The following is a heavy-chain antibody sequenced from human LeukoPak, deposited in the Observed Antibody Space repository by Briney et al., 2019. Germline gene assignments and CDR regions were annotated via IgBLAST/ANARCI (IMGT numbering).Heavy chain of an antibody. CDR3: ARMEAATHRYYYYGMDV. V-gene: IGHV5-51*01. CDR1: GYSFTNYW. Sequence: GESLKISCKGSGYSFTNYWIGWVRQMPGKGLEWMGIIYPGDSDTRYSPSFQGRVTISADKSISTAYLQWSSLKASDTAMYYCARMEAATHRYYYYGMDVWGKGTTVTVSS. CDR2: IYPGDSDT. J-gene: IGHJ6*04. D-gene: IGHD6-25*01.